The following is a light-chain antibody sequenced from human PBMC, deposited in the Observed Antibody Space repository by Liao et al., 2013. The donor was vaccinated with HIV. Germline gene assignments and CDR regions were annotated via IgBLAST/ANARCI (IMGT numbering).Light chain of an antibody. CDR2: RDS. CDR1: ALPKQY. Sequence: SYELTQPPSVSVAPGKTARITCSGDALPKQYAYWYQQKPGQAPVLVIYRDSERPSGIPERFSGSNSGNTATLTISGTQAMDEADYYCQAWDSSTPVVFGGGTKLTVL. CDR3: QAWDSSTPVV. J-gene: IGLJ2*01. V-gene: IGLV3-1*01.